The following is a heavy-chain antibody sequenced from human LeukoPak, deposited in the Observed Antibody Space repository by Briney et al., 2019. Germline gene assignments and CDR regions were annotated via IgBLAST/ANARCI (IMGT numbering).Heavy chain of an antibody. CDR3: ARTVYGSGSYHFDY. CDR1: GGTFSSYA. V-gene: IGHV1-69*05. Sequence: SVKVPCKASGGTFSSYAISWVRQAPGQGLEWMGGIIPIFGTANYAQKFQGRVTITTDESTSTAYMELSSLRSEDTAVYHCARTVYGSGSYHFDYWGQGTLVTVSS. CDR2: IIPIFGTA. D-gene: IGHD3-10*01. J-gene: IGHJ4*02.